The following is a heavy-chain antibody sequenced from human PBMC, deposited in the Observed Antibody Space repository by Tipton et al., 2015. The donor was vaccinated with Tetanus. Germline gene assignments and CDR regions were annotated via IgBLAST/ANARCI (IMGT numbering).Heavy chain of an antibody. CDR3: AKADWVRQWRELDY. V-gene: IGHV3-53*05. J-gene: IGHJ4*02. Sequence: SLRLSCAASGFTVSSNYMSWVRQAPGKGLEWVSAISGSGGSTYYADSVKGRFTISRDNSKNTLYLQMNSLRAEDTTVYYCAKADWVRQWRELDYWGQGTLVTVSS. CDR1: GFTVSSNY. CDR2: ISGSGGST. D-gene: IGHD6-19*01.